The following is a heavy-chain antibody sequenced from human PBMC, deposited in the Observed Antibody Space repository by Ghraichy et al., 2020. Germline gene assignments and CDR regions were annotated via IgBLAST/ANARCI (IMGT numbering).Heavy chain of an antibody. Sequence: LSLTCAASGFTFSSYAMHWVRQAPGKGLEWVAVISYDGSNKYYADSVKGRFTISRANSKNTLYLQMNSLRAEDTAVYYCARGYYDILTGYYTWGQGTLVTVSS. D-gene: IGHD3-9*01. CDR2: ISYDGSNK. CDR3: ARGYYDILTGYYT. V-gene: IGHV3-30-3*01. CDR1: GFTFSSYA. J-gene: IGHJ4*02.